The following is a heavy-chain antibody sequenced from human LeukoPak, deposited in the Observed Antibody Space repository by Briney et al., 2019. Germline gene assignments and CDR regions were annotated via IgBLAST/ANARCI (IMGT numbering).Heavy chain of an antibody. J-gene: IGHJ3*02. Sequence: SETLSLTCAVSGGSISSSISRSYWNWFRQPPGKGLEWIGYIYHSGSTYYNPSLKSRVTISVDRSKNQFSLKLSSVTAADTAVYYCARTSIAARRANAFDIWGQGTMVTVSS. D-gene: IGHD6-6*01. CDR2: IYHSGST. V-gene: IGHV4-30-2*01. CDR1: GGSISSSISRSY. CDR3: ARTSIAARRANAFDI.